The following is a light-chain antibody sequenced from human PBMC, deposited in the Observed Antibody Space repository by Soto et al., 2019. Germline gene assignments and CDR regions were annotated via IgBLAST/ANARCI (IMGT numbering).Light chain of an antibody. Sequence: EIVMTQSPVTLSVSPGERATLSCRASQSVSSNLAWYQQKPGQAPRLLIYGASTRATGIPVRFSGRGSGTEFTLTISSLQSEDFAVYYCQQYNNWPPLTFGGGTKVHIK. V-gene: IGKV3-15*01. CDR3: QQYNNWPPLT. CDR2: GAS. J-gene: IGKJ4*01. CDR1: QSVSSN.